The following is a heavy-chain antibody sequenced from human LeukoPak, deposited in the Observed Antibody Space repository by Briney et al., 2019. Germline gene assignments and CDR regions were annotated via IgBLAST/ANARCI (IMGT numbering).Heavy chain of an antibody. Sequence: VGAVKVSCKASGYTFTSYGISWVREGPGQGGEWRGWISAYNGNTNYAQTLQGRVTTTTDTSTSTAYMALRSLRSDDTAVYYGARAELLRYIDWQRYHYYGMDVWGQGTTVTVSS. CDR2: ISAYNGNT. J-gene: IGHJ6*02. CDR1: GYTFTSYG. CDR3: ARAELLRYIDWQRYHYYGMDV. D-gene: IGHD3-9*01. V-gene: IGHV1-18*01.